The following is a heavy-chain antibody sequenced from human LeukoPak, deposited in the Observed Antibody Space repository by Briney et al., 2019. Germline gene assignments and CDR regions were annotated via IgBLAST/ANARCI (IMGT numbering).Heavy chain of an antibody. CDR2: IYPGDSDT. D-gene: IGHD2-2*01. CDR3: ARRQGCSSTSCPPDY. V-gene: IGHV5-51*01. CDR1: GYSFTSYW. Sequence: GESLKISCKGSGYSFTSYWIGWVRQMPGKGLEWMGIIYPGDSDTRYSPSFQGQVTFSADKSISTAYLQWSSLKASDTAMYYCARRQGCSSTSCPPDYWGQGTLVTVSS. J-gene: IGHJ4*02.